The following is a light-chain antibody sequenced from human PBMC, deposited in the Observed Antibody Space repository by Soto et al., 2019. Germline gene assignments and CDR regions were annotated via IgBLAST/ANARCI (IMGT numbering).Light chain of an antibody. CDR2: NAS. CDR1: QGVRST. J-gene: IGKJ2*01. CDR3: LQYNNWPPYT. V-gene: IGKV3-15*01. Sequence: EIVMTQSPATLSVSPGEGPTLSCRASQGVRSTLAWYQQKPGQAPRLLIFNASTRATPIPARFSGTGSGTEFTLTISSLQSEDSAFYYCLQYNNWPPYTFGQGTKLEIK.